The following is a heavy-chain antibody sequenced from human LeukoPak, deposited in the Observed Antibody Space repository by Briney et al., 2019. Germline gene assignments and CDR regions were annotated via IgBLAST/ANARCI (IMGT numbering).Heavy chain of an antibody. CDR2: INPNSGGT. CDR1: GYTFTGYY. D-gene: IGHD3-22*01. J-gene: IGHJ4*02. V-gene: IGHV1-2*02. CDR3: ARGGDYYDSSGYSRLFDY. Sequence: GASVNVSCKASGYTFTGYYMHWVRQAPGQGLEWMGWINPNSGGTNYAQKFQGRVNMTRDKSISTAYMDLSSLRSDDTAVYYCARGGDYYDSSGYSRLFDYWGQGTLVTVSS.